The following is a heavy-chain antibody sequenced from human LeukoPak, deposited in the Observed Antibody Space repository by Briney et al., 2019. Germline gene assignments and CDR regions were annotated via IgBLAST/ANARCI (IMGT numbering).Heavy chain of an antibody. J-gene: IGHJ1*01. D-gene: IGHD4-17*01. V-gene: IGHV1-69*04. CDR1: GGTFSSYA. CDR3: ARDETTVTSSAEYFQH. CDR2: IIPILGIA. Sequence: GASVKVSCKASGGTFSSYAISWVRQAPGQGLEWMGRIIPILGIANYAQKFQGRVTITADKSTSTAYMELSSLRSEDTAVYYCARDETTVTSSAEYFQHWGQGTLVTVSS.